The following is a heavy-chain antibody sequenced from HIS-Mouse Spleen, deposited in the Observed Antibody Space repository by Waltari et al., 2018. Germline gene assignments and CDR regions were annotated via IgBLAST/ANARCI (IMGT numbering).Heavy chain of an antibody. D-gene: IGHD6-25*01. CDR3: ARAAAGESPFGY. J-gene: IGHJ4*02. V-gene: IGHV3-21*01. CDR2: ISSSSSYI. CDR1: GFTFSSYS. Sequence: EVQLVESGGGLVKPGGSLRLSCAASGFTFSSYSINWVRQAPGKGLEWVSSISSSSSYIYYADSVKGRFTISRDNAKNSLYLQMNSLRAEDTAVYYCARAAAGESPFGYWGQGTLVTVSS.